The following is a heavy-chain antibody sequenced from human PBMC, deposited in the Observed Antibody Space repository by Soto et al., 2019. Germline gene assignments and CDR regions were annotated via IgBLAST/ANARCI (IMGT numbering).Heavy chain of an antibody. V-gene: IGHV1-69*01. J-gene: IGHJ6*02. CDR3: APSLYYDILTGYPKYYYGMDV. CDR2: IIPIFGTA. D-gene: IGHD3-9*01. Sequence: QVQLVQSGAEVKKPGSSVKVSCKASEGTFSSYAISWVRQAPGQGLEWMGGIIPIFGTANYAQKFQGRVTITADESTSTAYMELSSLRSEDTAVYYCAPSLYYDILTGYPKYYYGMDVWGQGTTVTVSS. CDR1: EGTFSSYA.